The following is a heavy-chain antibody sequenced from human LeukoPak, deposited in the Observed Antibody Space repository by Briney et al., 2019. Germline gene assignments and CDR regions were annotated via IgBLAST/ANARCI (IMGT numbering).Heavy chain of an antibody. Sequence: GGSLRLSCAASGFTCSSYWMHWVRQAPGRGLVWVSRINSDGSSTSYADSVKGRFTISRDNAKNTLYLQMNSLRAEDTAVYYCASTYDFWSGYYTGPDYWGQGTLVTVSS. D-gene: IGHD3-3*01. CDR3: ASTYDFWSGYYTGPDY. CDR1: GFTCSSYW. J-gene: IGHJ4*02. V-gene: IGHV3-74*01. CDR2: INSDGSST.